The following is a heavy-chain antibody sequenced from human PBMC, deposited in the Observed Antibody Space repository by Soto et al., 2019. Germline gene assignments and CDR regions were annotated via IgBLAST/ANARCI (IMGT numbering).Heavy chain of an antibody. CDR1: GYTFTSYA. CDR2: INAGNGNT. J-gene: IGHJ4*02. D-gene: IGHD3-22*01. V-gene: IGHV1-3*01. Sequence: ASVKVSCKASGYTFTSYAMHWVRQAPGQRLEWMGWINAGNGNTKYSQKFQGRVTITRDTSASTAYMELSSLRSEDTAVYYCARDRPPAHYDSSGYYPGLFDYWGQGTLVNVSS. CDR3: ARDRPPAHYDSSGYYPGLFDY.